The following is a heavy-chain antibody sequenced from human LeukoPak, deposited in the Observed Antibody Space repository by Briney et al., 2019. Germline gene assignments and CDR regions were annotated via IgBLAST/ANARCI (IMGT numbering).Heavy chain of an antibody. D-gene: IGHD3-22*01. Sequence: ASVKVSCKASGGTFSSYAISWVRQAPGQGLEWMGGIIPIFGTANYAQKFQGRVTITADKSTSTAYMELSSLRSEDTAVYYCARVPGPHYYDSSGYYYDGKNIDYWGQGTLVTVSS. CDR2: IIPIFGTA. J-gene: IGHJ4*02. V-gene: IGHV1-69*06. CDR1: GGTFSSYA. CDR3: ARVPGPHYYDSSGYYYDGKNIDY.